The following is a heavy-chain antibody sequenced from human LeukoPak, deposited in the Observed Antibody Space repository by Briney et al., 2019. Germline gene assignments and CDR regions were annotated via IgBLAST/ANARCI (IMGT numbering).Heavy chain of an antibody. CDR1: GFTFNTYA. J-gene: IGHJ6*03. V-gene: IGHV3-23*01. Sequence: PGGSLRLSCAASGFTFNTYAMSWVRQAPGKGLEWVSGISSSGRSTYYAESVKGRFTISRDNSKNTLYLQMDSLRVDDTALYYCARGGTNYYYMDVWGNGTTVTVSS. CDR2: ISSSGRST. CDR3: ARGGTNYYYMDV.